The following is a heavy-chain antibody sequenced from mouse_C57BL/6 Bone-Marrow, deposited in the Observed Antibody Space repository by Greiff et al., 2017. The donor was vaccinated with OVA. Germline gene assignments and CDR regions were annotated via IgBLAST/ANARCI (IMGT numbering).Heavy chain of an antibody. CDR1: GFNIKDDY. J-gene: IGHJ1*03. CDR3: THYYGSNYWYFDV. V-gene: IGHV14-4*01. Sequence: VQLQQSGAELVRPGASVKLSCTASGFNIKDDYMHWVKQRPEQGLEWIGWIDPENGDTEYASKFQGKATITAATSSNTAYLQLSSLTAEDTAVYYCTHYYGSNYWYFDVWGTGTTVTVSS. CDR2: IDPENGDT. D-gene: IGHD1-1*01.